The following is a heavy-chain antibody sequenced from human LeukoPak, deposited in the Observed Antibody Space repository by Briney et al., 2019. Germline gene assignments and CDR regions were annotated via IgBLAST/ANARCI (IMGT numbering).Heavy chain of an antibody. CDR1: GFTFSNHG. J-gene: IGHJ4*02. CDR3: AKLAKYFYGSETYYFFEH. CDR2: ISPSGDIT. V-gene: IGHV3-23*01. D-gene: IGHD3-10*01. Sequence: PGGSLRLSCAASGFTFSNHGMNWVRQAPGKGLEWVSGISPSGDITYYADSVKGRFTISRDNSKNTLYLQMNSLRVEDTAVYYCAKLAKYFYGSETYYFFEHWGQGTPVTASS.